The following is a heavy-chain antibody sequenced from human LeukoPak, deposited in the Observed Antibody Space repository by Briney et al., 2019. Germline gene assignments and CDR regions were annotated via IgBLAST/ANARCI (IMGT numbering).Heavy chain of an antibody. Sequence: PGGSLRLSCEGSGFPFSSYGMHWVRQAPGKWLEWLALISYDSSNWVIADSVKGRFTISRDNSKNTLYLQMNSLRVEDTGVYYCARLGPVDFNDNDDQIFHVWGQGTVVTVSS. V-gene: IGHV3-30*03. CDR1: GFPFSSYG. D-gene: IGHD1-1*01. J-gene: IGHJ3*01. CDR3: ARLGPVDFNDNDDQIFHV. CDR2: ISYDSSNW.